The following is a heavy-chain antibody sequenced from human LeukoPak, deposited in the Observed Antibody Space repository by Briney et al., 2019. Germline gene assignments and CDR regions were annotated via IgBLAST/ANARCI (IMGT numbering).Heavy chain of an antibody. CDR2: IDEWRRT. D-gene: IGHD2-15*01. CDR1: GSFSDHS. Sequence: PSETLSLTCAVYGSFSDHSWSWVRQPPGKGLEWIGEIDEWRRTSYNPSLKSRVTMSVDTSKNQFSMRLNSVTAADTAVYFCARHGGPYSRYPYYYYMDVWGKGTTVTVSS. V-gene: IGHV4-34*01. CDR3: ARHGGPYSRYPYYYYMDV. J-gene: IGHJ6*03.